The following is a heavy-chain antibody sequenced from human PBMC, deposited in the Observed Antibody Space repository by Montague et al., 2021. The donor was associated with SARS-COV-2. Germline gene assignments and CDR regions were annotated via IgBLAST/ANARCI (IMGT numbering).Heavy chain of an antibody. Sequence: CAISGDSVSSNIATWNWIRQSPSRGLEWLGRTYYRSKWYNDYAVSVKSRITINPDTSKNQISLQLNSVTPEDTAVYHCARTSASSDYWGQGTLVTVSS. V-gene: IGHV6-1*01. J-gene: IGHJ4*02. CDR3: ARTSASSDY. CDR1: GDSVSSNIAT. CDR2: TYYRSKWYN. D-gene: IGHD1-26*01.